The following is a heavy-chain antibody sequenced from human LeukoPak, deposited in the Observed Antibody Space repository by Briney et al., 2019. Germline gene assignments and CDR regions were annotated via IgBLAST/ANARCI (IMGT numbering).Heavy chain of an antibody. D-gene: IGHD3-22*01. J-gene: IGHJ6*02. CDR1: GGSISSYY. CDR2: IYYSGST. CDR3: ARGAYDSSGYYWVGYYGMDV. Sequence: SETLSLTCTVSGGSISSYYWSWTRQPPGKGLEWIGYIYYSGSTNYNPSLKSRVTISVDTSKNQFSLKLSSVTAADTAVYYCARGAYDSSGYYWVGYYGMDVWGQGTTVTVSS. V-gene: IGHV4-59*01.